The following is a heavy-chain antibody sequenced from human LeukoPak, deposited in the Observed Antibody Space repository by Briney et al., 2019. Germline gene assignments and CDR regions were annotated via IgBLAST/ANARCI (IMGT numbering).Heavy chain of an antibody. CDR3: AREATIFGVVPPYYFDY. D-gene: IGHD3-3*01. V-gene: IGHV3-21*01. CDR2: ISSNSSYI. J-gene: IGHJ4*02. CDR1: GFTFSSCD. Sequence: GGSLRLSCAASGFTFSSCDMNWVRQAPGKGLEWVSSISSNSSYIYYADSVKGRFTISRDNAKNSLYLQMNSLRAEDTAVYYCAREATIFGVVPPYYFDYWGQGTLVTVSS.